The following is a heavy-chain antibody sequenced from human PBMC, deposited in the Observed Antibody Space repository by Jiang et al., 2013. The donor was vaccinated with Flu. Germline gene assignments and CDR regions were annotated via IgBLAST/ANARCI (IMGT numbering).Heavy chain of an antibody. CDR3: ARERYFDASGYYYYYYGMDS. V-gene: IGHV3-53*04. Sequence: VQLVESGGGLVQPGESLRLSCAASGLTVSINYMSWVRQAPGKGLEWVSIIYSDGSTYYADSVKGRFTISRHRSNNILYLQMNSLRAEDTAVYYCARERYFDASGYYYYYYGMDSWGQGTTVTVSS. D-gene: IGHD3-22*01. CDR2: IYSDGST. J-gene: IGHJ6*02. CDR1: GLTVSINY.